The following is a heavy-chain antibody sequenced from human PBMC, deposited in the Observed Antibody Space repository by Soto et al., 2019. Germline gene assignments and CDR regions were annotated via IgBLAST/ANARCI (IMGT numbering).Heavy chain of an antibody. Sequence: EVQLVESGGGLVKPGGSLRLSCAASGFPFSSYSMNWVRQAPGKGLEWVSSISSSSSYIYYADSVKGRFTISRDNAKNSLYLQMNSLRAEDTAVYYCARDRSSSGSRGYYFDYWGQGTLVTVSS. CDR3: ARDRSSSGSRGYYFDY. V-gene: IGHV3-21*01. D-gene: IGHD6-6*01. J-gene: IGHJ4*02. CDR2: ISSSSSYI. CDR1: GFPFSSYS.